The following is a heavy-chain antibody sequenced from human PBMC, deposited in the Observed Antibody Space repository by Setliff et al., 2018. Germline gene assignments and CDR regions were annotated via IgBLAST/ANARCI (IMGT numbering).Heavy chain of an antibody. CDR2: INA. CDR3: ARGPLDFVVTPAAAKFDY. V-gene: IGHV1-18*01. J-gene: IGHJ4*02. D-gene: IGHD2-2*01. Sequence: GASVKVSCKSSGHTFTSYGINWVRQAPGQGLEWMGWINAYAQKFQGRVTMTIDTLTSTAYMELRSLRSDDTAVYYCARGPLDFVVTPAAAKFDYWGQGTLVTVSS. CDR1: GHTFTSYG.